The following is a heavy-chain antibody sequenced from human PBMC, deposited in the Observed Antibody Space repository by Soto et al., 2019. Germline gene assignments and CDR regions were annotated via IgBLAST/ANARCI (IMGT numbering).Heavy chain of an antibody. J-gene: IGHJ4*02. CDR3: ARSTSGDYGDYDLFDY. Sequence: GGSLRLSCAASGFTFSSYSMNWVRQAPGKGLEWVSSISSSSSYIYYADSVKGRFTISRDNAKNSLYLQMNSLRAEDTAVYYCARSTSGDYGDYDLFDYLGQGTLVTVSS. CDR2: ISSSSSYI. CDR1: GFTFSSYS. D-gene: IGHD4-17*01. V-gene: IGHV3-21*01.